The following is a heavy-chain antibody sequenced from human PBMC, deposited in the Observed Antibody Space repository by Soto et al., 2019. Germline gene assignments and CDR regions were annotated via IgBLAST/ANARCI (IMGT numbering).Heavy chain of an antibody. CDR3: ARDRRGRYSTEGYYYYYGMDV. CDR1: GFTFSSYG. Sequence: GGSLRLSCAASGFTFSSYGMHWVRQAPGKGLEWVAVIWYDGSNKYYADSVKGRFTISRDNSKNTLYLQMNSLRAEDTAVYYCARDRRGRYSTEGYYYYYGMDVWGQGTTVTVSS. J-gene: IGHJ6*02. D-gene: IGHD6-13*01. V-gene: IGHV3-33*01. CDR2: IWYDGSNK.